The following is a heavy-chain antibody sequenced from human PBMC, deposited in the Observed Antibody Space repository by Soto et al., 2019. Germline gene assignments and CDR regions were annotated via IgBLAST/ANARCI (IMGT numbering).Heavy chain of an antibody. CDR1: GYTCRNFG. CDR3: ARENSYFDY. CDR2: ISAYNAHA. Sequence: QIPLLQSGAEVKKPGASVKVTCKASGYTCRNFGISWVRQAPGQGLEWMGWISAYNAHANYAQKFQGRLTMTADTSTSTAYLELRSLRSDDTAVYYCARENSYFDYWGQGTLVTVSS. V-gene: IGHV1-18*01. J-gene: IGHJ4*02.